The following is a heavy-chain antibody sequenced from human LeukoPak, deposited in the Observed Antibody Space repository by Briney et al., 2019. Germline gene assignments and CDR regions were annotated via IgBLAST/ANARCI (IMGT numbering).Heavy chain of an antibody. CDR2: TYYRSKWYN. J-gene: IGHJ3*02. CDR1: GDIVSSNSAA. CDR3: ARDQRRATGDAFDI. V-gene: IGHV6-1*01. Sequence: SQTLSLTCAISGDIVSSNSAAWNWIRQSPSRGLEWLGRTYYRSKWYNDYAVSVKSRITINPDTSKNQFSPQLNSVTPEDTAVYYCARDQRRATGDAFDIWGQGTMVTVSS. D-gene: IGHD1-1*01.